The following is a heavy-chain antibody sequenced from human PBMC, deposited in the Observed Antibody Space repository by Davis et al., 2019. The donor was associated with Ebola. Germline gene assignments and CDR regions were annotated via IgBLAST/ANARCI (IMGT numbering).Heavy chain of an antibody. Sequence: GESLKISCAASGFTFSSYAMRWVRQAPGKGLEWVANIKQDGSEKYYVDSVKGRFTISRDNAKNSLYLQMNSLRAEDTAVYYCARVHGSSGLVPWGQGTLVTVSS. CDR3: ARVHGSSGLVP. CDR2: IKQDGSEK. J-gene: IGHJ5*02. CDR1: GFTFSSYA. V-gene: IGHV3-7*03. D-gene: IGHD6-6*01.